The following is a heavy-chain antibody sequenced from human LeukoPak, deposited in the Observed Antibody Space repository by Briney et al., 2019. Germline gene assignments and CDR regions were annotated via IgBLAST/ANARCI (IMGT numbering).Heavy chain of an antibody. J-gene: IGHJ4*02. CDR1: GGTFSSYA. CDR3: AIATVATTRTWGY. D-gene: IGHD4-11*01. V-gene: IGHV1-69*01. CDR2: IIPIFGTA. Sequence: GASVKVSCKASGGTFSSYAISWVRQAPGQGLEWVGGIIPIFGTANYAQKFQGRVTITADESTSTAYMELSSLRSEDTAVYYCAIATVATTRTWGYWGQGTLVTVSS.